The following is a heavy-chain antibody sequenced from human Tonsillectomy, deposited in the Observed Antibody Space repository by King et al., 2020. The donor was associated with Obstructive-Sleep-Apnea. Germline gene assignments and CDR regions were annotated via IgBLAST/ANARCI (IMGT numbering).Heavy chain of an antibody. CDR1: GFSFSSYW. Sequence: QLVQSGGGLVQPGGSLRLSCAASGFSFSSYWMSWVRQAPGKGLEGVANINEDGSEIYYVASVKGRFTISRDNAKNSLYLQMNSLRAEDTAVYYCARAGDVGAVDYWGQGTLVTVSS. CDR3: ARAGDVGAVDY. V-gene: IGHV3-7*01. CDR2: INEDGSEI. J-gene: IGHJ4*02. D-gene: IGHD1-26*01.